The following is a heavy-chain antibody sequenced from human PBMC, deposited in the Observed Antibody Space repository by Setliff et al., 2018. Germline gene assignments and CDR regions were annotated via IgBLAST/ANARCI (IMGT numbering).Heavy chain of an antibody. CDR3: ARDLGHGGDSDY. J-gene: IGHJ4*02. D-gene: IGHD2-21*02. CDR1: GYSISSGYI. V-gene: IGHV4-38-2*02. CDR2: IGHTGSI. Sequence: KPSETLSLTCTVSGYSISSGYIWGWIRQPPGKGLEWVGNIGHTGSINYNPPLKSRLTISRDTSKNQVSLKLNSVTATDTAVYYCARDLGHGGDSDYWGQGILVTVSS.